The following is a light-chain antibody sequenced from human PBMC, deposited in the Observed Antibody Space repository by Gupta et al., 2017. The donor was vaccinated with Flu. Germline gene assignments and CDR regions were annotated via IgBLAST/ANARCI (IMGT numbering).Light chain of an antibody. CDR3: QQRSNWPPYS. Sequence: EIVLTQSPATLSLSPGERATLSCRASQSVSSYLAWYQQKPGQAPRLLIYDASNRATGIPARFSGSGCGRDFTLTISSREQEDFAGYYCQQRSNWPPYSFGQGTKLEIK. CDR2: DAS. J-gene: IGKJ2*03. CDR1: QSVSSY. V-gene: IGKV3-11*02.